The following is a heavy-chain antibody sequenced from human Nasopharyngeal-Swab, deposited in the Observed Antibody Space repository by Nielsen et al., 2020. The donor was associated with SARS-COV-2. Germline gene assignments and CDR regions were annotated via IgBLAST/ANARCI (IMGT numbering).Heavy chain of an antibody. D-gene: IGHD3-22*01. CDR1: GYRFTNYW. Sequence: KVSCKGSGYRFTNYWIGWVRQMPGKGLERIGITYPGASDTRYGPSFQGHVTISADKSISTAYLQWSSLKASDTAMYYCARLYYDSSGNASDIWGQGTMVTVSS. CDR2: TYPGASDT. CDR3: ARLYYDSSGNASDI. V-gene: IGHV5-51*01. J-gene: IGHJ3*02.